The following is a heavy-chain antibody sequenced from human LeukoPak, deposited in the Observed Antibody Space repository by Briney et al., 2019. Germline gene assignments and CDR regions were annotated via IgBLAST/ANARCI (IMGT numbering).Heavy chain of an antibody. J-gene: IGHJ4*02. D-gene: IGHD6-6*01. CDR2: INHSGST. CDR3: ARCGAARCY. CDR1: GGSFSGYY. Sequence: SETLSLTCAVYGGSFSGYYWCWIRQPPGKGLEWIGEINHSGSTNYNPSLKSRVTISVDTSKNRFSLKLSSVTAADTAVYYCARCGAARCYWGQGTLVTVSS. V-gene: IGHV4-34*01.